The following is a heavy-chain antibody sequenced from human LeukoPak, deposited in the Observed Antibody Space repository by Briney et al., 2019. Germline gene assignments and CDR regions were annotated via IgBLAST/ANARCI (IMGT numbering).Heavy chain of an antibody. J-gene: IGHJ4*02. V-gene: IGHV1-24*01. CDR3: STETAGNY. D-gene: IGHD3-10*01. CDR2: YDPEDDER. Sequence: GASVKVSCKAFGHTLRDLSIHWVRQAPGKGLEWTGGYDPEDDERIYSEKFLGRVTLTEDTSTDTAYMELTSLRSDDTAVHYSSTETAGNYWGQGTLVTVSS. CDR1: GHTLRDLS.